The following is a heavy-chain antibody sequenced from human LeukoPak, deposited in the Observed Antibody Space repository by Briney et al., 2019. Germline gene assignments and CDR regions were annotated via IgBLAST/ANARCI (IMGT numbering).Heavy chain of an antibody. D-gene: IGHD6-13*01. J-gene: IGHJ6*02. V-gene: IGHV4-34*01. CDR2: INRSGST. CDR3: ARASRNSSSWYYYYGMDV. CDR1: GGSFSGYY. Sequence: PSETLSLTCAVYGGSFSGYYWSWIRQPPGKGLEWIGEINRSGSTNYNPSLKSRVTISVDTSKNQFSLKLSSVTAADTAVYYCARASRNSSSWYYYYGMDVWGQGTTVTVSS.